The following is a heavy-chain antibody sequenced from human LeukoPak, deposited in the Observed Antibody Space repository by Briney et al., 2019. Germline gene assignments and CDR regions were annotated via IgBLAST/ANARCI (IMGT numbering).Heavy chain of an antibody. Sequence: SETLSLTCTVSGGSISSSSYYWGWIRQPTGKGLEWIGSIYYSGSTYYNPSLKSRVTISVDTSKNQFSLKLSSVTAADTAVYYCARVGVVVPAAPTWGQGTLVTVSS. CDR2: IYYSGST. D-gene: IGHD2-2*01. CDR1: GGSISSSSYY. CDR3: ARVGVVVPAAPT. J-gene: IGHJ4*02. V-gene: IGHV4-39*07.